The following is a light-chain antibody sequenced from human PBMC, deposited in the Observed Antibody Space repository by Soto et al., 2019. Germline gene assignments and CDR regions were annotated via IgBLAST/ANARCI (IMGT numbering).Light chain of an antibody. CDR1: QTVSSN. V-gene: IGKV3-15*01. Sequence: ETVMTQSPATLSVSPGEGATLFCRASQTVSSNLAWYQQKHGQAPRLLIYGASTRATGISARFSGSGSGTEFTLTISSLQSEDFAVYYCQQYNDWPPSYTFGQGTKLQIK. J-gene: IGKJ2*01. CDR2: GAS. CDR3: QQYNDWPPSYT.